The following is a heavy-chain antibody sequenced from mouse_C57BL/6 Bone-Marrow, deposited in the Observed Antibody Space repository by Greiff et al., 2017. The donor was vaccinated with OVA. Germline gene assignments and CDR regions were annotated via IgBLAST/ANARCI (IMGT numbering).Heavy chain of an antibody. CDR2: IDPENGDT. Sequence: DVQLQESGAELVRPGASVKLSCTASGFNIKDDYMHWVKQRPEQGLEWIGWIDPENGDTEYASKFQGKATITADTSSNTAYLQLSSLTSEDTAVYYCTTLGRGYFDVWGTGTTVTVSS. CDR1: GFNIKDDY. V-gene: IGHV14-4*01. J-gene: IGHJ1*03. D-gene: IGHD4-1*01. CDR3: TTLGRGYFDV.